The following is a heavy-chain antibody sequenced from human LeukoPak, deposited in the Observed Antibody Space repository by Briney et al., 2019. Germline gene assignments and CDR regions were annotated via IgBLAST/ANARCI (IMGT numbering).Heavy chain of an antibody. J-gene: IGHJ3*02. CDR3: ARPKLVRGAFDI. V-gene: IGHV1-8*03. CDR1: GYTFTSYD. Sequence: ASVKVSCKASGYTFTSYDINWVRQATGQGLEWMGWMNPNSGNTGYAQKFQGRVTITRNTSISTAYMELSSLRSEDTAVYYCARPKLVRGAFDIWGQGTMVTVSS. D-gene: IGHD1-1*01. CDR2: MNPNSGNT.